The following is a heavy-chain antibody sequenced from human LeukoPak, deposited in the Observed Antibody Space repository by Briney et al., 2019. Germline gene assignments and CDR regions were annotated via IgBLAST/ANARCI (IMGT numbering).Heavy chain of an antibody. CDR3: ARDYHPYYYDSSGYFDY. Sequence: PGGSLRLSCAASGFTFSSYAMGWVRQAPGKGLEWVAVIWYDGSNKYYADSVKGRFTISRDNSKNTLYLQMNSLRAEDTAVYYCARDYHPYYYDSSGYFDYWGQGTLVTVSS. CDR1: GFTFSSYA. D-gene: IGHD3-22*01. CDR2: IWYDGSNK. J-gene: IGHJ4*02. V-gene: IGHV3-33*08.